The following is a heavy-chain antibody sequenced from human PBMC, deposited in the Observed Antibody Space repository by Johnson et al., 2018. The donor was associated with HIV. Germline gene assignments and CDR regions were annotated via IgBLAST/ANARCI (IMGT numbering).Heavy chain of an antibody. CDR3: ARVVTMIVVDGGIEAFDI. V-gene: IGHV3-20*04. CDR2: INWNGGST. D-gene: IGHD3-22*01. Sequence: VQLVESGGGVVRPGGSPRLSCAASGFTFDDYGMSWVRQAPGKGLEWVSGINWNGGSTGYADSVKGRLTISRDNAKNSLYLQMNTLRAEDTALYYCARVVTMIVVDGGIEAFDIWGQGTMVTVSS. J-gene: IGHJ3*02. CDR1: GFTFDDYG.